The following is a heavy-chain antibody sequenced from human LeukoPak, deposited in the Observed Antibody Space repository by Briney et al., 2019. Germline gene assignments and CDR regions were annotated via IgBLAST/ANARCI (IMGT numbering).Heavy chain of an antibody. CDR1: GGSFSGYY. D-gene: IGHD3-3*01. V-gene: IGHV4-34*01. J-gene: IGHJ4*02. Sequence: PSETLSLTCAVYGGSFSGYYWSWIRQPPGKGLEWIGEINHSGSTNYNPSLKSRVTISVDTSKNQFSLKLSSVTAADTAVYYCARLYDFWSGTDYWGQGTLVTVSS. CDR2: INHSGST. CDR3: ARLYDFWSGTDY.